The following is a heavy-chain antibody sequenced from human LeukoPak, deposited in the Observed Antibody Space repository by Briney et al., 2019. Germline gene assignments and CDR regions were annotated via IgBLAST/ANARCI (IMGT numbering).Heavy chain of an antibody. Sequence: GESLKISCAASGFTFSSYAMSWVRQAPGKGLEWVSAISGSGGSTYYADSVKGRFTISRDNSKNTLYLQMNSLRAEDTAVYYCANLPGYSSSWYPFDYWGQGTLVTVSS. CDR2: ISGSGGST. J-gene: IGHJ4*02. D-gene: IGHD6-13*01. CDR1: GFTFSSYA. V-gene: IGHV3-23*01. CDR3: ANLPGYSSSWYPFDY.